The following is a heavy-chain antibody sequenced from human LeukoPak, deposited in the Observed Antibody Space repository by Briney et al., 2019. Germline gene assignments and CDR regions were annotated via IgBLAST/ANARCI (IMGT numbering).Heavy chain of an antibody. D-gene: IGHD3-10*01. Sequence: GGSLRLSCAASGFTFSSYSMNLVRQAPGKGLEWVSSISSSSSYIYYADSVKGRFTISRDNAKNSLYLQMNSLRAEDTAVYYCARVLLSGMDVWGQGTTVTVSS. CDR2: ISSSSSYI. CDR1: GFTFSSYS. J-gene: IGHJ6*02. V-gene: IGHV3-21*01. CDR3: ARVLLSGMDV.